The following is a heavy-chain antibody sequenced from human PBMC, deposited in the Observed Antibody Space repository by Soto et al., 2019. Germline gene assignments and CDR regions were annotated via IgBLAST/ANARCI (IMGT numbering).Heavy chain of an antibody. V-gene: IGHV3-21*01. CDR3: ARTYYDILTGYENNYYYYGMDV. CDR1: GFTFSSYS. CDR2: ITSSSSYI. J-gene: IGHJ6*02. Sequence: EVQLVESGGGLVKPGGSLRLSCAASGFTFSSYSMNWVRQAPGKGLEWVSSITSSSSYIYYADSVKGRFTISRDNAKNSLYLQRNSVRAEDTAVYYCARTYYDILTGYENNYYYYGMDVWGQGTTVTVSS. D-gene: IGHD3-9*01.